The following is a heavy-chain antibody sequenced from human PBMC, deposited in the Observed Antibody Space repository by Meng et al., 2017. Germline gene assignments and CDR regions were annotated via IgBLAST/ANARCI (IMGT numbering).Heavy chain of an antibody. J-gene: IGHJ5*02. CDR1: GASISSAVF. CDR3: ARVVGDCASCYKGWFDP. CDR2: ISYSGVT. V-gene: IGHV4-30-4*01. Sequence: QVQLQESGPRLVRPSQTLSLTCTVSGASISSAVFWIWIRQPPGKDLEWIGYISYSGVTHYNPSLKSRLTISVDTAKNQFSLSLSSVTAADTAVYYCARVVGDCASCYKGWFDPWGQGTLVTVSS. D-gene: IGHD2-2*02.